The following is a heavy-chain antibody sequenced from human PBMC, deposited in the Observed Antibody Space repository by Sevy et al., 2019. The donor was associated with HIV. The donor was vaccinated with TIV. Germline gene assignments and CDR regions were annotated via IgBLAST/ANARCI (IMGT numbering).Heavy chain of an antibody. Sequence: SETLSLTCTVSGGSISAYYWSWLRQPPGKGLEYIGDIYYTGSTYYNPSLKSRVTISVDTSKNKFSLNLRSVTAVETAVYYCARAPPVRSGDDSLNWLDPWGQGILVTVSS. V-gene: IGHV4-59*08. CDR3: ARAPPVRSGDDSLNWLDP. CDR2: IYYTGST. J-gene: IGHJ5*02. D-gene: IGHD5-12*01. CDR1: GGSISAYY.